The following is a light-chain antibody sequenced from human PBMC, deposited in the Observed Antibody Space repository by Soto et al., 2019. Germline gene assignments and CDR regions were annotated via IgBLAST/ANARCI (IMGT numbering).Light chain of an antibody. CDR2: GAS. V-gene: IGKV3-20*01. CDR3: QQYGRTSWT. CDR1: QSVSTNF. J-gene: IGKJ1*01. Sequence: DIVLTQSPGTLYLSPGEGATLSCRPRQSVSTNFVAWYQQKPGQDPRLLIYGASTRATVIPDRFSGSGSGTDFTLTISRLEPEDFAVYYCQQYGRTSWTFGQGTQVEIK.